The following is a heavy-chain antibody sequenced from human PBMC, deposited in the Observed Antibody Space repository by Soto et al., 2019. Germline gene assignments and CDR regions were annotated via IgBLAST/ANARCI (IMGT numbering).Heavy chain of an antibody. CDR1: GGSFSDYS. V-gene: IGHV4-4*07. J-gene: IGHJ4*02. Sequence: PAETLSLTCIVSGGSFSDYSWGWIRQPAGKGLEWIGHIYTNGNTYYNPYLKSPLTMSVDTYKKQFSMMLRSVTAADTAVYYCARDRSSGWSRFDYWGQGALVTVSS. CDR3: ARDRSSGWSRFDY. D-gene: IGHD6-19*01. CDR2: IYTNGNT.